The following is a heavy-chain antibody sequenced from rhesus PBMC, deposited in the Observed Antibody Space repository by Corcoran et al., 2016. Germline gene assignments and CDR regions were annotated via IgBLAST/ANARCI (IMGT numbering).Heavy chain of an antibody. J-gene: IGHJ4*01. V-gene: IGHV1-111*02. D-gene: IGHD2-27*01. CDR1: GYTFTDYD. Sequence: EDQLVQSGAEVKKRGASAKISCKASGYTFTDYDLHWVRQAPGKGLEWRGRVDPEDGEAIHAQRFQDTVTIAAGTSTDTAYMELSSRRSEDTAVYYCATGGIGIDYWGQGVLVTVSS. CDR3: ATGGIGIDY. CDR2: VDPEDGEA.